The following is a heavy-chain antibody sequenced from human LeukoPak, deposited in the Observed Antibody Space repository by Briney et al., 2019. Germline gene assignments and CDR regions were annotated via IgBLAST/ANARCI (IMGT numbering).Heavy chain of an antibody. CDR3: AKEGDEFRGYLDV. Sequence: GGSLRLSCAASGFTFDDYGMNWVRQAPGKGLEWVAVIHNDGTQGQYGNSVKGRFTISKDNSQSTLYLQMNNLRDDDTAVYYCAKEGDEFRGYLDVWGKGTTVTVSS. J-gene: IGHJ6*03. D-gene: IGHD1-26*01. V-gene: IGHV3-30*02. CDR1: GFTFDDYG. CDR2: IHNDGTQG.